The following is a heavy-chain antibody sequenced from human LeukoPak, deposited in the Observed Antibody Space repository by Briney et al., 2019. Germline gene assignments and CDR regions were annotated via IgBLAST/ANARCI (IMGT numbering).Heavy chain of an antibody. D-gene: IGHD1-26*01. CDR3: VKDRGGSPFYGMDV. Sequence: GGSLRLSCAGSGFTFSSYAMSWVRQAPGKGLEWVSTISGSGGAGTYYADSVKGRFTVSRDNSRNTLHLPMNSLRAEDTAVYYCVKDRGGSPFYGMDVWGQGTTVTVSS. CDR2: ISGSGGAGT. V-gene: IGHV3-23*01. CDR1: GFTFSSYA. J-gene: IGHJ6*02.